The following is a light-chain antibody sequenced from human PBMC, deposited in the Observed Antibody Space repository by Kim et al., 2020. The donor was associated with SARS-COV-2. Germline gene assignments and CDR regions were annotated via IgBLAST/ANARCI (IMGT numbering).Light chain of an antibody. CDR1: SLRSYY. Sequence: SSELTQDPAVSVALGQTVRITCQGDSLRSYYASWYQQKPGQAPVLVISGKNNRPSGIPDRFSGSSSGNTASLTIIWAQAEDEGDYYCKSRDSSGNQVIFGGGTQLTVL. CDR2: GKN. V-gene: IGLV3-19*01. J-gene: IGLJ2*01. CDR3: KSRDSSGNQVI.